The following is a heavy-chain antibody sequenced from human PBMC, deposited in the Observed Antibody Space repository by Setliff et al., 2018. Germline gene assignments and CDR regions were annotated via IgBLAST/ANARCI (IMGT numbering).Heavy chain of an antibody. CDR1: GDSISDISYY. V-gene: IGHV4-39*07. CDR3: ARDPGNGHYMDV. Sequence: SETLSLTCTISGDSISDISYYWGFIRQSPGKGPEWIGSIYYSGTAYYNPSLESRVTISVDTSKNQLSLRLTSVTAADTAVYYCARDPGNGHYMDVWGKGATVTVSS. J-gene: IGHJ6*03. CDR2: IYYSGTA.